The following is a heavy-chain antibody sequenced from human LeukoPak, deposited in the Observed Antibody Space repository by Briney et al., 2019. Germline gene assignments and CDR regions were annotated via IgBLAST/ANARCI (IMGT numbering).Heavy chain of an antibody. CDR3: ARGARLYGMDV. CDR1: GGSISSYY. D-gene: IGHD6-25*01. V-gene: IGHV4-59*01. CDR2: INYSGST. Sequence: SETLSLTCTVSGGSISSYYWSWIRQPPGKGLEWIGYINYSGSTNYNPSLKSRVTISVDTSKNQFSLKLSSVTAADTAVYYCARGARLYGMDVWGQGTTVTVSS. J-gene: IGHJ6*02.